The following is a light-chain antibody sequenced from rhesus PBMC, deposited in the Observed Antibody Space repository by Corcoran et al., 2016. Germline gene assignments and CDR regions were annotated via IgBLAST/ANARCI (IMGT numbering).Light chain of an antibody. Sequence: DIMMTQSPDSLAVSLGERVTINCKSSQSLFYSSTNKNYLAWYQQKPGQTPKVLIYWASTRESGVPNRVSGRGSGTDFTLTISGLEAEDVAVYYCQQYYRPPVTFGGGTKVEIK. V-gene: IGKV4-1*01. CDR3: QQYYRPPVT. J-gene: IGKJ4*01. CDR1: QSLFYSSTNKNY. CDR2: WAS.